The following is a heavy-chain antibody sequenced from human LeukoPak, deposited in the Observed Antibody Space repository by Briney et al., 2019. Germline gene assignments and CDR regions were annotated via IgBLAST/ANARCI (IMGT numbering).Heavy chain of an antibody. CDR2: IYHSGST. J-gene: IGHJ5*02. Sequence: SETLSLTCTVSGGSISSGGYYWSWIRQPPGKGLEWIGYIYHSGSTDYNPSVKSRVTISVDTSKNQFSLTLSSVTAADAAVYYCARDNIPVAGTGLSWFDPWGQGTLVTVSS. V-gene: IGHV4-30-2*01. D-gene: IGHD6-13*01. CDR3: ARDNIPVAGTGLSWFDP. CDR1: GGSISSGGYY.